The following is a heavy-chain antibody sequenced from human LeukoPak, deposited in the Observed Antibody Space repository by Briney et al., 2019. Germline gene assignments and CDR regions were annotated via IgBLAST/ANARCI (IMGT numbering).Heavy chain of an antibody. J-gene: IGHJ4*02. CDR3: ARDASGSGWLDY. V-gene: IGHV1-69*05. D-gene: IGHD6-19*01. CDR1: GGTFSSYA. CDR2: IIPIFGTA. Sequence: VASVKVSCKASGGTFSSYAISWVRQAPGQGLEWMGGIIPIFGTANYAQKFQGRVTIPTDESTSTAYMELSSLRSEDTAVYYCARDASGSGWLDYWGQGTLVTVSS.